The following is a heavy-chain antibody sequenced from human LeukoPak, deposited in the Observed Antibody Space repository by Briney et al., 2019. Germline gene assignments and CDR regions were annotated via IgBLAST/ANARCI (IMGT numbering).Heavy chain of an antibody. J-gene: IGHJ6*03. Sequence: GASVKVSCKTSGYTFSDYTINWVRQAPGQGLEWMGWIDTNTGNPTYAQGFTGRFVFSLDTSVSTAYLQISSLKAEDTAVYYCARGTYSSGWYGYYYYYMDVWGKGTTVTVSS. CDR3: ARGTYSSGWYGYYYYYMDV. V-gene: IGHV7-4-1*02. CDR2: IDTNTGNP. D-gene: IGHD6-19*01. CDR1: GYTFSDYT.